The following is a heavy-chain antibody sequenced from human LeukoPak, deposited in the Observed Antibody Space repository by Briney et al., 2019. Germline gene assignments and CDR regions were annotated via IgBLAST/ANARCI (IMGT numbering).Heavy chain of an antibody. Sequence: GGSLRLSCAASGFSISDYYMSWVRQAPGKGLEWIAYISSGAGSTIKYADSVKGRFTISRDNAQNSVFLQMNSLRAEDTAVYFCARARAAYFALFQHWGQGSLVIVSS. J-gene: IGHJ1*01. V-gene: IGHV3-11*01. CDR2: ISSGAGSTI. CDR1: GFSISDYY. D-gene: IGHD3-9*01. CDR3: ARARAAYFALFQH.